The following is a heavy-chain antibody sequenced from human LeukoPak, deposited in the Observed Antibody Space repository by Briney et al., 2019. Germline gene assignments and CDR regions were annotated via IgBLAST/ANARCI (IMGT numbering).Heavy chain of an antibody. CDR3: AKDRNSGYDSDY. J-gene: IGHJ4*02. CDR1: GFTFSSYG. CDR2: ISYDGSNK. V-gene: IGHV3-30*18. D-gene: IGHD5-12*01. Sequence: GRSLRLSCAASGFTFSSYGMHWVRQAPGKGLEGGAVISYDGSNKYYADSVKGRFTISRDNSKNTLYLQMNSLRAEDTAVYYCAKDRNSGYDSDYWGQGTLVTVSS.